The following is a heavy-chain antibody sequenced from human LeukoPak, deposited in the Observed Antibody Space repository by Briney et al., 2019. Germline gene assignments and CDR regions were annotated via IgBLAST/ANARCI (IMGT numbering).Heavy chain of an antibody. CDR1: GCTFTGYY. Sequence: ASVKVSCKASGCTFTGYYMHWVRQAPGQGLEWMGWINPNGGGTNYAQKFQGRVTMTRDTSISIAYMELSRLRSDDTAVYYCASRSAYCGGDCYSGAFDIWGQGTMVTVSS. D-gene: IGHD2-21*02. CDR2: INPNGGGT. V-gene: IGHV1-2*02. CDR3: ASRSAYCGGDCYSGAFDI. J-gene: IGHJ3*02.